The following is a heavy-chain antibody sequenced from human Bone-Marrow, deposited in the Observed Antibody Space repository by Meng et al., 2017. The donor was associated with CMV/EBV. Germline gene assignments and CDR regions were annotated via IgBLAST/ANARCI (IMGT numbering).Heavy chain of an antibody. J-gene: IGHJ4*01. Sequence: SVTLSLTCTVSGGSISSYYWSWIRQPPGKGLEWLGYIYYSASTNYNPSLKSRVTISVDTSKNQFSLKLSSVTAADTAVYYCARVRSSSWYYFDYWGQGTLVTVSS. CDR1: GGSISSYY. CDR2: IYYSAST. D-gene: IGHD6-13*01. CDR3: ARVRSSSWYYFDY. V-gene: IGHV4-59*01.